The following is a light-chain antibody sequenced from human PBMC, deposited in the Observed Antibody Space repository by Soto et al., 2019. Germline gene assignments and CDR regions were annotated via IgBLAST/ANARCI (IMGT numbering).Light chain of an antibody. CDR2: DVS. V-gene: IGLV2-14*01. Sequence: QSALTQPASVSGSPGQSITISCTGTSSDVGGYNYVSWYQQYPGKAPKLMIYDVSNRPSGVSNRFSGSKSGNTASLTISGLQAEDEADYYCSSYTSSSTLHYIFGTGTKLTVL. J-gene: IGLJ1*01. CDR3: SSYTSSSTLHYI. CDR1: SSDVGGYNY.